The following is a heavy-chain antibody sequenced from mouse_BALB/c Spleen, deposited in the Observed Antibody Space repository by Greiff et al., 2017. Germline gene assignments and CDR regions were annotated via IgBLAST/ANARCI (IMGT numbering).Heavy chain of an antibody. CDR1: GFNIKDYY. Sequence: VQLKQSGAELVRPGASVKLSCTASGFNIKDYYMHWVKQRPEQGLEWIGWIDPENGDTEYAPKFQGKATMTADTSSNTAYLQLSSLTSEETAVYYCNARSTVITAGDYYAMDYWGQGTSVTVSS. CDR3: NARSTVITAGDYYAMDY. D-gene: IGHD2-4*01. J-gene: IGHJ4*01. V-gene: IGHV14-4*02. CDR2: IDPENGDT.